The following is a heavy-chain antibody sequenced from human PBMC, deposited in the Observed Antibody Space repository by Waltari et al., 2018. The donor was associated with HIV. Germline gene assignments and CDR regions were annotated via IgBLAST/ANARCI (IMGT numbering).Heavy chain of an antibody. J-gene: IGHJ3*02. CDR1: GSSISGAYY. Sequence: HVQLQESGPGLVKPSETLSLTCVVSGSSISGAYYWGWFRQSPGKGLEWIGSIHHSGRTYHNPSLKSRVTISVDASKSQFSLKLTSATAADTAIYYCARVRITLIVAGPFDMWGQGTLVTVSS. D-gene: IGHD3-22*01. CDR2: IHHSGRT. CDR3: ARVRITLIVAGPFDM. V-gene: IGHV4-38-2*01.